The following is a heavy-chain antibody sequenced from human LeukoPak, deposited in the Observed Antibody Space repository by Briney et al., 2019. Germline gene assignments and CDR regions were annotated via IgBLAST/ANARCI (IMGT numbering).Heavy chain of an antibody. CDR3: ARAPLVVSRQYHYGLDV. J-gene: IGHJ6*02. Sequence: GGSLRLSCAASGFPFSTYYMSWVRQAPGKGLEWVANIKEYGSDKYYVDSVKGRFTVSRDNAKNSVFLQMNSLRDEDTGLYFCARAPLVVSRQYHYGLDVWGQGTTVTVSS. D-gene: IGHD3-16*01. V-gene: IGHV3-7*01. CDR2: IKEYGSDK. CDR1: GFPFSTYY.